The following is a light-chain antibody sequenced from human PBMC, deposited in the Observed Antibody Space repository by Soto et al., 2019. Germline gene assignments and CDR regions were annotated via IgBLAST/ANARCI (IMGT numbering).Light chain of an antibody. Sequence: QSALTQPRSVSGSPGQSVTISCTGTSSDVGGYNYVSWFQQHPGKAPKLMIYDVTKRPSGVPDRFSGSKSDNEASLTISGLQAEDEADYYCCSYAGSYTHVVFGGGTKLTVL. V-gene: IGLV2-11*01. CDR2: DVT. J-gene: IGLJ2*01. CDR1: SSDVGGYNY. CDR3: CSYAGSYTHVV.